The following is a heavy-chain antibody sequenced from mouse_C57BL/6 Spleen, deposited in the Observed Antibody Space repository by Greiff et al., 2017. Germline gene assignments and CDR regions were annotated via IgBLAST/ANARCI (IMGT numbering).Heavy chain of an antibody. J-gene: IGHJ3*01. CDR1: GYTFTSYW. CDR2: IYPSDSET. V-gene: IGHV1-61*01. Sequence: VQLQQSGAELVRPGSSVKLSCKASGYTFTSYWMDWVKQRPGQGLEWIGNIYPSDSETHYNQKFKDKATLTVDKSSSTAYMQLSSLTSEDSAVFYCASSTMVTTRGFAYWGQGTLVTVSA. CDR3: ASSTMVTTRGFAY. D-gene: IGHD2-2*01.